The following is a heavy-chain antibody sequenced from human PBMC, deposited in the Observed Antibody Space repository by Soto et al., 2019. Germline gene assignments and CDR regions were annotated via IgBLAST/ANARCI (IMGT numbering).Heavy chain of an antibody. J-gene: IGHJ6*02. CDR1: GYTFTSYA. Sequence: ASVKVSCKASGYTFTSYAMHWGRQAPGQRLEWMGWINAGNGNTKYSQKFQGRVTITRDTSASTAYMELSSLRSEDTAVYYCAGPLYYDILTGPYYYYYGMDVWGQGTTVTVSS. CDR2: INAGNGNT. D-gene: IGHD3-9*01. V-gene: IGHV1-3*01. CDR3: AGPLYYDILTGPYYYYYGMDV.